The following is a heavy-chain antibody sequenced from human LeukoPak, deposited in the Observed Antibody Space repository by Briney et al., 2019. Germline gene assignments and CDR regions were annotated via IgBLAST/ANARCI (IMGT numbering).Heavy chain of an antibody. V-gene: IGHV1-8*02. J-gene: IGHJ4*02. CDR3: ARRVRGVIPRFDY. CDR1: GYTFTSYD. Sequence: ASVKVSCKASGYTFTSYDINWVRQAPGQGLEWMGWINPNSGNTSYAQKFQGRVTMTRNNSISKAYMELSSLRSEDTALFYCARRVRGVIPRFDYWGQGTLVTVSS. CDR2: INPNSGNT. D-gene: IGHD3-10*01.